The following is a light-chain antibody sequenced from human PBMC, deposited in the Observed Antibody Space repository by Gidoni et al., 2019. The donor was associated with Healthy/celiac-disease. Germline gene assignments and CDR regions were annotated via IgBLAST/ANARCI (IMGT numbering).Light chain of an antibody. CDR2: GAS. V-gene: IGKV3-15*01. CDR3: QQYNNWPPLT. Sequence: EIVMTQSPSTLSVSQAERATLSCRASQSVSSNLAWYQQKPGQAPRLLIYGASTRATGIPARFSGSGSGTEFTLTISSLQSEDFAVYYCQQYNNWPPLTFGGGTKVEIK. CDR1: QSVSSN. J-gene: IGKJ4*01.